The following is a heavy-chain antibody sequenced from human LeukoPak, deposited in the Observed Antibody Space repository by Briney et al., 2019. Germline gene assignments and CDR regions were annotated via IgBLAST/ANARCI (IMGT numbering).Heavy chain of an antibody. J-gene: IGHJ4*02. CDR1: GYTFTDYY. CDR3: ARAYGGRTIDY. D-gene: IGHD4-23*01. V-gene: IGHV1-2*02. Sequence: VASVKVSCKASGYTFTDYYIHWVRQAPGQGLEWMGWIDPNSGGTNFAQKFQGRVTMTRDTSISTAYMELSRPRSDDTAVYYCARAYGGRTIDYWGQGTLVTVSS. CDR2: IDPNSGGT.